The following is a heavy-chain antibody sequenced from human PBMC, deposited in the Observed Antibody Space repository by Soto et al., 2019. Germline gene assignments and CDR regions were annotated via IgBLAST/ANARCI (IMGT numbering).Heavy chain of an antibody. CDR1: GGTFGNTA. V-gene: IGHV1-69*12. Sequence: QVQLVQSGTEVKKPGSSVNVSCKTSGGTFGNTAVTWVRQAPGQGLEWMGGIVPMFGTANYAQKFQGRVTITADEATNTAYMELNSLRSDDTAVYFCASAGDPGYAFWSGPLGGGRFDPWGQGTLVTVSS. CDR2: IVPMFGTA. J-gene: IGHJ5*02. D-gene: IGHD3-3*01. CDR3: ASAGDPGYAFWSGPLGGGRFDP.